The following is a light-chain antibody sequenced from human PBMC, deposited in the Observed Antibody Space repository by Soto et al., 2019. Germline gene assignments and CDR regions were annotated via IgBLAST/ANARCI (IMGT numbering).Light chain of an antibody. CDR2: GAF. CDR3: LQYGTSPKT. CDR1: QSVS. Sequence: DIVLTQSPGTLSLSPGERATLSCRASQSVSIAWYQQKPGQAPRLLIYGAFSRATGIPDRFSGSGSGTDFTLTISRLEPEDFAVYYCLQYGTSPKTFGQGTKV. V-gene: IGKV3-20*01. J-gene: IGKJ1*01.